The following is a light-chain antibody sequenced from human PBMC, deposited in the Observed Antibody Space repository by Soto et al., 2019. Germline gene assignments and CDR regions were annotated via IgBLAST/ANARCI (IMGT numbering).Light chain of an antibody. CDR3: QESYSSPYF. J-gene: IGKJ2*01. CDR2: GAS. CDR1: RSISRY. V-gene: IGKV1-39*01. Sequence: DIRLTQSPASLSASVGDRVSITCRTSRSISRYLKWYQQKLGKAPKLLIYGASTLQGGVPSRFSGSGSGTDFTLTISGLQPEDFATYYCQESYSSPYFFGQGTKLEMK.